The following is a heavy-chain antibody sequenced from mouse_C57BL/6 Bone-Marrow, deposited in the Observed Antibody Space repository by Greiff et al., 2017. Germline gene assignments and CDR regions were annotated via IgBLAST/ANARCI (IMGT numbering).Heavy chain of an antibody. J-gene: IGHJ1*03. CDR1: GYAFSSSW. D-gene: IGHD1-1*01. V-gene: IGHV1-82*01. CDR2: IYPGDGDT. CDR3: TTLRRGYWYFDV. Sequence: VQLQQSGPELVKPGASVKISCKASGYAFSSSWMNWVKQRPGKGLEWIGRIYPGDGDTNYNGKFKGKATITADTSSNTAYLQLSSLTSEDTAVYYCTTLRRGYWYFDVWGTGTTVTVSS.